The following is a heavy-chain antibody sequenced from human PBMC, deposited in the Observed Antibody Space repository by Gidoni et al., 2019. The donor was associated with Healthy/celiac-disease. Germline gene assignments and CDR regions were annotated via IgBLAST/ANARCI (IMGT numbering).Heavy chain of an antibody. J-gene: IGHJ3*02. Sequence: EVQLVESGGGLVQPGGSLRLSCSASGFTFSSYAMHWVRQAPGKGLEYVSAISSNGGSTYYADSVKGRFTISRDNSKNTLYLQMSSLRAEDTAVYYCVKVDSSGWYPFDAFDIWGQGTMVTVSS. CDR3: VKVDSSGWYPFDAFDI. V-gene: IGHV3-64D*06. CDR1: GFTFSSYA. CDR2: ISSNGGST. D-gene: IGHD6-19*01.